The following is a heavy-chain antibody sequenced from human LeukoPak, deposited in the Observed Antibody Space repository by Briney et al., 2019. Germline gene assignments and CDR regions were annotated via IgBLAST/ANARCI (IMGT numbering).Heavy chain of an antibody. CDR2: IYYDGDT. V-gene: IGHV4-39*01. Sequence: SETLSLTCTVSGDSINNPGYYWGWIRRPPGKGLEWIGTIYYDGDTYYNASLKSRVTISVDTSNNQFSLRLSSVTATDTAVYYCARSRSYYFDHWGQGTLVTVSS. CDR3: ARSRSYYFDH. J-gene: IGHJ4*02. D-gene: IGHD6-19*01. CDR1: GDSINNPGYY.